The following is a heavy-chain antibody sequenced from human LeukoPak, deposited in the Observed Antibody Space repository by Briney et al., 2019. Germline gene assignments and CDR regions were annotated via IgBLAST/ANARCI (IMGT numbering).Heavy chain of an antibody. CDR3: ARTGSYYDY. D-gene: IGHD1-26*01. J-gene: IGHJ4*02. V-gene: IGHV1-69*05. Sequence: EASVKVSCKASGGTFSSYAISWVRQAPGQGLEWMGGIIPIFGTANYAQKFQGRVTITRDTSASTAYMELSSLRSEDTAVYYCARTGSYYDYWGQGTLVTVSS. CDR2: IIPIFGTA. CDR1: GGTFSSYA.